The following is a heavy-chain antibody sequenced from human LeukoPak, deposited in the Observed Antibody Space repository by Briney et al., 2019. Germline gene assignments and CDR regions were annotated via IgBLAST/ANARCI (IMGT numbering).Heavy chain of an antibody. CDR3: TVGYCSGGSCYQFDS. V-gene: IGHV3-73*01. D-gene: IGHD2-15*01. CDR1: GFTFSGSA. Sequence: GGSLRLSCAASGFTFSGSALHWVRQASGKGLEWVGRIRSKGNSYATAYAASVKGRFTISRDDSKNTAYLQVNSLKTEDTAVYYCTVGYCSGGSCYQFDSWGQGTLVTVSS. CDR2: IRSKGNSYAT. J-gene: IGHJ4*02.